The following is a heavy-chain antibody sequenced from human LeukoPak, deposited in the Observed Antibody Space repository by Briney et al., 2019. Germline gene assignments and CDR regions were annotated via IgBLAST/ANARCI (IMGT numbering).Heavy chain of an antibody. CDR1: GFTFSSYA. Sequence: QPGGSLRLSCAASGFTFSSYAMSWVRQAPGKGLEWVANIKQDGSEKYYVDSVKGRFTISRDNAKNSLYLQMNSLRAEDTAVYYCAREESRIYSSSWYCLDWGQGTLVTVSS. D-gene: IGHD6-13*01. V-gene: IGHV3-7*01. CDR3: AREESRIYSSSWYCLD. CDR2: IKQDGSEK. J-gene: IGHJ4*02.